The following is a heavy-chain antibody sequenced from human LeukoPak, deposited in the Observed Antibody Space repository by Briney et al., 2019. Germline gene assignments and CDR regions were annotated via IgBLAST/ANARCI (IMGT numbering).Heavy chain of an antibody. D-gene: IGHD6-25*01. V-gene: IGHV4-4*02. CDR3: AKKRNAAPYYFDC. Sequence: PSETLSLTCAVSGASISTNNWWSWVRQPPGKGLEWIGEIYHSGSSNYNPSLKSPVTISVDKSKNQFSLRLSSVTAADTAVYYCAKKRNAAPYYFDCWGQGTLVTVSS. J-gene: IGHJ4*02. CDR1: GASISTNNW. CDR2: IYHSGSS.